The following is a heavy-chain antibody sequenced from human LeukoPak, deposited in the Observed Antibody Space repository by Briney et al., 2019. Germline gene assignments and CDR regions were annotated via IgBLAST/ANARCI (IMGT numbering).Heavy chain of an antibody. J-gene: IGHJ4*02. D-gene: IGHD3-22*01. CDR2: ISGDGGYT. V-gene: IGHV3-43*02. Sequence: GGSLRLSCAASGFXFDDYAIHWVRQAPGKGLEWVSLISGDGGYTYYADSVKGRFTISRDNSKNSLYLQMNSLRTEDTALYYCAKGYYYDRVSRFDYWGQGTLVTVSS. CDR1: GFXFDDYA. CDR3: AKGYYYDRVSRFDY.